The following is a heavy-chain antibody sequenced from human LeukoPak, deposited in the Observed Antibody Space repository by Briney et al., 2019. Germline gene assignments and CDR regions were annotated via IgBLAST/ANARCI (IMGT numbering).Heavy chain of an antibody. J-gene: IGHJ4*02. D-gene: IGHD6-19*01. Sequence: ASVKVSCKASGYTFTGYYMHWVRQAPGQGLEWMGWINPNSGGTNYAQKFQGWVTMTRDTSISTAYMELSRLRSDDTAVYYCAGVDAAVADPFDYWGQGTLVTVSS. CDR2: INPNSGGT. CDR3: AGVDAAVADPFDY. V-gene: IGHV1-2*04. CDR1: GYTFTGYY.